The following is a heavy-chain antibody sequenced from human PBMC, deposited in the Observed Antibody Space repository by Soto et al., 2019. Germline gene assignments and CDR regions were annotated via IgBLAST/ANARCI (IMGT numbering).Heavy chain of an antibody. CDR1: GDSLRGQS. Sequence: SDTLSLTCAVVGDSLRGQSGNWIRDSPGKGLEWIGELDQSGGTNYNPSLKSRAIISDDTSKNKFSLRLTSVTAADTAVYYCARSHYTYGLLIDYWGPGIMVTVSS. D-gene: IGHD2-8*01. V-gene: IGHV4-34*01. J-gene: IGHJ4*02. CDR3: ARSHYTYGLLIDY. CDR2: LDQSGGT.